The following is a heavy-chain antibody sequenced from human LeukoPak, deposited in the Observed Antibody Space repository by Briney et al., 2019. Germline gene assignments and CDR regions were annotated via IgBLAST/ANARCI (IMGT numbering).Heavy chain of an antibody. Sequence: ASVKVSCKASGYTFTGYYMHWVRQTPGQGLEWMGWINPNSGGTNYAQKFQGRVTMTRDTSISTAYMELSRLRSDDTAVYYCARGYDFRNWFDPWGQGTLVTVSS. CDR3: ARGYDFRNWFDP. CDR2: INPNSGGT. V-gene: IGHV1-2*02. D-gene: IGHD5-12*01. J-gene: IGHJ5*02. CDR1: GYTFTGYY.